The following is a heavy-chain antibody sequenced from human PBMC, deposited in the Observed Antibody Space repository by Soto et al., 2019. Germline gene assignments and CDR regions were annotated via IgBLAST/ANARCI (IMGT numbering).Heavy chain of an antibody. V-gene: IGHV3-74*01. CDR2: MYTDGSNT. CDR1: GFTFSSYW. CDR3: ARDPSTGSADY. J-gene: IGHJ4*02. Sequence: PGGSLRLSCAGSGFTFSSYWMHWVRQAPGKGLVWVSRMYTDGSNTYYADSVKGRFTISRDNAKDTLYLQMNSLRAEDTAVYYCARDPSTGSADYWGQGTLVTVSS. D-gene: IGHD3-9*01.